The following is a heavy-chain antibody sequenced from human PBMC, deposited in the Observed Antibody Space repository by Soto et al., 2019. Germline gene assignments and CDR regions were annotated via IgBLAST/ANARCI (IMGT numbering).Heavy chain of an antibody. CDR1: GFTFSSYW. Sequence: SCAASGFTFSSYWIHWVRQAPGKGLVWVSRINTDGSSTNYADSVKGRFTISRDNAKNTLYLQMNILRAEDTAVYYCARSPGGYYIDWGQGTMVTVSS. CDR3: ARSPGGYYID. D-gene: IGHD3-9*01. J-gene: IGHJ3*01. CDR2: INTDGSST. V-gene: IGHV3-74*01.